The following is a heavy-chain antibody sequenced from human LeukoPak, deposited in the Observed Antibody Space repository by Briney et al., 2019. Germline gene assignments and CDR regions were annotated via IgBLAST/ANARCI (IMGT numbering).Heavy chain of an antibody. CDR2: ISGTGANT. D-gene: IGHD7-27*01. CDR3: AKGIRQLGNYYYYMDV. Sequence: PGGSLRLSCAVSGFTFSNYVMMWARQAPGKWLEWVSAISGTGANTFYADSVKGRFTMSRDNPKNKLYLQMNSLRAEDTALYYCAKGIRQLGNYYYYMDVWGKGTTVTVSS. J-gene: IGHJ6*03. CDR1: GFTFSNYV. V-gene: IGHV3-23*01.